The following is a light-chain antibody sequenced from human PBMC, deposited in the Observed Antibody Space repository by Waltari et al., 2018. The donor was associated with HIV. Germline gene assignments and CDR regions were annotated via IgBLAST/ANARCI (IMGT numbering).Light chain of an antibody. CDR3: HHYNNWPRRT. V-gene: IGKV3-15*01. CDR2: DAS. CDR1: QSISNK. Sequence: EIVMTQSPATVSVSPGERATLSCRASQSISNKLAWDQQKPGQAPRLVMYDASTRATGLPARFSGSGSGTEFTLTISSLQSEDFAVYYCHHYNNWPRRTFGQGTKVEIK. J-gene: IGKJ1*01.